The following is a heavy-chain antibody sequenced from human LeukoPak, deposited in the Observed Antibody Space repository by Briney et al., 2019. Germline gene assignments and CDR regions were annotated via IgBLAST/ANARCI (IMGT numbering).Heavy chain of an antibody. CDR1: GGSISSYY. CDR2: IYYSGST. V-gene: IGHV4-59*12. J-gene: IGHJ5*02. Sequence: SETLSLTCSVSGGSISSYYWSWIRQPPGKGLEWIGYIYYSGSTNYNPSLKSRVTISVDTSKNQFSLKLSSVTAADTAVYYCARGHDFWSGYSRAKTFDPWGQGTLVTVSS. D-gene: IGHD3-3*01. CDR3: ARGHDFWSGYSRAKTFDP.